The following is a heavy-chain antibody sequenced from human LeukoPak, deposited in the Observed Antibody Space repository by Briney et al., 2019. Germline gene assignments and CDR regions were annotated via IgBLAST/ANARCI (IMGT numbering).Heavy chain of an antibody. V-gene: IGHV3-23*01. Sequence: GGSLRLSCAASGFTFSNYAMSWVRQAPGKGLEWVSSINGRGGSTYYADSVKGRFTISRDNSKSTLYLQMNSLRAEDTAVYYCAVHYYSYYYMDVWGKGTTVTVSS. CDR1: GFTFSNYA. CDR3: AVHYYSYYYMDV. CDR2: INGRGGST. J-gene: IGHJ6*03.